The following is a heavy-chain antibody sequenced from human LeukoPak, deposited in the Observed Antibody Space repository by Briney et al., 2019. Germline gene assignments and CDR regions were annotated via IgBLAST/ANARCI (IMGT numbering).Heavy chain of an antibody. CDR3: ARGRSRAAAAGTVGY. J-gene: IGHJ4*02. V-gene: IGHV4-34*01. D-gene: IGHD6-13*01. Sequence: PSETLSLTCAVYGVSFSGYYWSWIRQPPGKGLEWIGEINHSGSTNYNPSLKSRVTISVDTSKNQFSLKLSSVTAADTAEYYCARGRSRAAAAGTVGYWGQGTLVTVSS. CDR1: GVSFSGYY. CDR2: INHSGST.